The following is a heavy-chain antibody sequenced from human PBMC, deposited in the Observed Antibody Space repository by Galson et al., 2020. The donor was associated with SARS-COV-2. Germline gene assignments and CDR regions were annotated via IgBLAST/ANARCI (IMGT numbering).Heavy chain of an antibody. CDR3: ARSNSEYPNGPGLLFDY. Sequence: GGSLRLSCAASGFAFSSYSMSWVRQAPGKGLEWVSYISDSAVFKWYADSVRGRFAVSRDNAKNSLNLQMNSLRAEDTAVYFCARSNSEYPNGPGLLFDYWGQGILVTVSS. J-gene: IGHJ4*02. V-gene: IGHV3-21*05. CDR1: GFAFSSYS. CDR2: ISDSAVFK. D-gene: IGHD1-26*01.